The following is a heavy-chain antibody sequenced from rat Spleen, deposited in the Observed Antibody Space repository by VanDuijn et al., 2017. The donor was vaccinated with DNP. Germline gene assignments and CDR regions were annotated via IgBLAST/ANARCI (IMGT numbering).Heavy chain of an antibody. Sequence: EVQVLESGGGLVQPGNSLKLSCATSGFTFSTAWMYWYRQFPEKRLEWVARIKAESNNYATDYTESVKGRFTISRDDSKSSIYLRMKNLKEEDTAIYYCAWRYYDGSSYVIDVWGQGTSVTVSS. CDR2: IKAESNNYAT. D-gene: IGHD1-12*03. CDR3: AWRYYDGSSYVIDV. V-gene: IGHV6-6*01. CDR1: GFTFSTAW. J-gene: IGHJ4*01.